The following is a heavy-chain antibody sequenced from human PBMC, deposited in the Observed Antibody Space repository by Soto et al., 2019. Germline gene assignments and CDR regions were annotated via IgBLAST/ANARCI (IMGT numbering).Heavy chain of an antibody. J-gene: IGHJ6*03. CDR3: ARDGYSGYDSGKYYYYYMDV. D-gene: IGHD5-12*01. CDR1: GFTFSSYS. Sequence: EVQLVESGGGLVKPGGSLRLSCAASGFTFSSYSMNWVRQAPGKGLEWVSSISSSSSYIYYADSVKGRFTISRDNAKNSLYLQMNSLRAEETAVYYCARDGYSGYDSGKYYYYYMDVWGKGTTVTVSS. V-gene: IGHV3-21*01. CDR2: ISSSSSYI.